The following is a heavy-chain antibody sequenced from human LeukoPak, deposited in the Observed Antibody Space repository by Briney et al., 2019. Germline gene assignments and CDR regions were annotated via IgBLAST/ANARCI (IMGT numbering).Heavy chain of an antibody. V-gene: IGHV1-18*01. CDR1: GYTLTSYA. CDR3: ARAGYCSGGSCYPYYYYYYMDV. J-gene: IGHJ6*03. Sequence: ASVKVSCKASGYTLTSYAICWVRQAPGQGLEWMGWISGHNDDTNYAQMLQGRVTMTTDTSTRSDYMELRSLRSYDSAVYYCARAGYCSGGSCYPYYYYYYMDVWGKGTTVTVSS. D-gene: IGHD2-15*01. CDR2: ISGHNDDT.